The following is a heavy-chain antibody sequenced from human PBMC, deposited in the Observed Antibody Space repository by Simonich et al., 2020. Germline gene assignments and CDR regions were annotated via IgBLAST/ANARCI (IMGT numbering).Heavy chain of an antibody. CDR1: GFTFSSYE. D-gene: IGHD6-6*01. J-gene: IGHJ6*02. CDR2: ISSSGSTI. Sequence: EVQLVESGGGLVQPGGSLRLSCAASGFTFSSYEINWVRQAPGKRLEWVSYISSSGSTIYNADSVKGLFTTSRENAKNSLYLQMNSRRAEETAVNYCARDFRLQLVEIGTYYYYGMDVWGQGTTVTVSS. V-gene: IGHV3-48*03. CDR3: ARDFRLQLVEIGTYYYYGMDV.